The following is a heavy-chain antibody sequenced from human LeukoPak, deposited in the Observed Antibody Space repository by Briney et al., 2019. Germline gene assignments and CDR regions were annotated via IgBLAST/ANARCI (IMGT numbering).Heavy chain of an antibody. CDR2: IYYSGST. Sequence: SETLSLTCTVSGDSISSSSYYWGWIRQPPGKGLEWIGSIYYSGSTYYNPSLKSRVTISVDTSKNQFSLKLSSVTAADTAVYYCARDITGSFDYWGQGNLVTVSS. CDR3: ARDITGSFDY. J-gene: IGHJ4*02. CDR1: GDSISSSSYY. D-gene: IGHD1-14*01. V-gene: IGHV4-39*07.